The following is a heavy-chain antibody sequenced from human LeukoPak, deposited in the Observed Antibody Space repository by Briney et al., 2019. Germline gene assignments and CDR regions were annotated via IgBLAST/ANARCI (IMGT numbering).Heavy chain of an antibody. CDR3: TGYSAGWSSGGGY. V-gene: IGHV4-39*01. J-gene: IGHJ4*02. CDR1: GGSISSLTYY. D-gene: IGHD6-19*01. CDR2: IHYSGTT. Sequence: SVTLSLTCTVSGGSISSLTYYWGWIRQPPGKGLEWIASIHYSGTTYYSPSLKSRVAISVNRSNNQFSLRLSSVTAADTAVYFCTGYSAGWSSGGGYWGQGTVVTVSS.